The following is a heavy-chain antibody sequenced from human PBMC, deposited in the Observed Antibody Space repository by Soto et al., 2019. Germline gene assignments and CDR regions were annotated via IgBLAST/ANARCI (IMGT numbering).Heavy chain of an antibody. CDR2: ISWNSGSI. Sequence: GGSLSLSCAASGFTFDDYAMHGVRQAPGKGLEWVSGISWNSGSIGYANSVKGLFTISRDNAKDYLYLQMNSLRAEDTALYYCAKSNSRRHYCYYHGMDVWGQGNPV. D-gene: IGHD6-13*01. V-gene: IGHV3-9*01. CDR1: GFTFDDYA. CDR3: AKSNSRRHYCYYHGMDV. J-gene: IGHJ6*02.